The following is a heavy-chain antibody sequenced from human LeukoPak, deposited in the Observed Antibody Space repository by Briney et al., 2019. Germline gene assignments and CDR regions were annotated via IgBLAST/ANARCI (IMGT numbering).Heavy chain of an antibody. Sequence: PSETLSLTCTVSGGSISSYYWSWIRQPAGKGLEWIGRIYTSGSTNYNPSLKSRVTMSVDASKNQFSLKLSSVTAADTAVYYCAREVGTIMVNWFDPWGQGALVTVSS. J-gene: IGHJ5*02. D-gene: IGHD3-3*01. CDR2: IYTSGST. CDR3: AREVGTIMVNWFDP. CDR1: GGSISSYY. V-gene: IGHV4-4*07.